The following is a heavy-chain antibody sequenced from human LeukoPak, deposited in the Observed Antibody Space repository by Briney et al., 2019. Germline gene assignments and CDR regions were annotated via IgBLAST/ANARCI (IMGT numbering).Heavy chain of an antibody. CDR2: IYYSGST. Sequence: PETLSLTCTVSGGSISSSSYYWGWIRRPPGKGLEWIGSIYYSGSTYYNPSLKSRVTISVDTSKNQFSLKLSSVTAADTAVYYCARRLAAAAGRWFDPWGQGTLVTVSS. J-gene: IGHJ5*02. CDR3: ARRLAAAAGRWFDP. V-gene: IGHV4-39*01. D-gene: IGHD6-13*01. CDR1: GGSISSSSYY.